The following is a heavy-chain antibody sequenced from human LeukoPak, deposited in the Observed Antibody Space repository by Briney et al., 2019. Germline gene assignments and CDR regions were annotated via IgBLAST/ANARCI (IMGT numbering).Heavy chain of an antibody. V-gene: IGHV4-39*07. CDR2: IYYSGTT. J-gene: IGHJ3*02. CDR3: ARDSAYDSSGYYYLYAFDI. D-gene: IGHD3-22*01. Sequence: SETLSLTCTVSGGSISSSGYYWGWIRQPPGKGLEWIGTIYYSGTTYYNPSLKSLVTISVDTSKNQFSLKLSSVTAADTAVYYCARDSAYDSSGYYYLYAFDIWGQGTMVTVSS. CDR1: GGSISSSGYY.